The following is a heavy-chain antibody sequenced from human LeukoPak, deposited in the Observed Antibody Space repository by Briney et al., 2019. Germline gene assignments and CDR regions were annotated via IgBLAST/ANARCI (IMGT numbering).Heavy chain of an antibody. CDR3: AKLKRVGIAPFDD. Sequence: PGGSLRLSCGVSGFTFSLFAMSWVRQAPGKGLQCDADFVKGRFTISRDNSKNTLYLQMTDLRAEDTAVYYWAKLKRVGIAPFDDWGQGILVTVSS. D-gene: IGHD3-10*01. CDR1: GFTFSLFA. V-gene: IGHV3-23*01. J-gene: IGHJ4*02.